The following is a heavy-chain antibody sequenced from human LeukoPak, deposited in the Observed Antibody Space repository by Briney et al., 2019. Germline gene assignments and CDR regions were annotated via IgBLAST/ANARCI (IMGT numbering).Heavy chain of an antibody. CDR1: GGSFSGYY. Sequence: TLSLTCAVYGGSFSGYYWSWIRQHPGRGLEWIGYIYHSGSAYYNPSLKSRVTMSVDTSKKQFSLKMSSMTAADTAIYYCARERPGLNYMDVWGKGTTVTVSS. D-gene: IGHD3-10*01. V-gene: IGHV4-34*09. J-gene: IGHJ6*03. CDR2: IYHSGSA. CDR3: ARERPGLNYMDV.